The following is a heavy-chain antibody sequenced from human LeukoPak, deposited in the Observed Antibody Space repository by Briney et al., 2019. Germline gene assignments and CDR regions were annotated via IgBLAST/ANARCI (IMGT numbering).Heavy chain of an antibody. Sequence: ASVKVSCKASGYTFTSYGISWVRQAPGQGLEWMGIVNPSGGSTSYAQKFQGRVTMTRDTSTSTVYMELSSLRSEDTAVYYCARGSGVIGHSSSHYGMDVWGQGTTVTVSS. D-gene: IGHD6-6*01. CDR2: VNPSGGST. CDR3: ARGSGVIGHSSSHYGMDV. J-gene: IGHJ6*02. V-gene: IGHV1-46*01. CDR1: GYTFTSYG.